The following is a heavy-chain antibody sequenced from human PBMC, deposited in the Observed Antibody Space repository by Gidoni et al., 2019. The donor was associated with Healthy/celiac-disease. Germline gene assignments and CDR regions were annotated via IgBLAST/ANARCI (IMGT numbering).Heavy chain of an antibody. V-gene: IGHV4-31*03. D-gene: IGHD5-18*01. Sequence: QVQLQESCPVLVSPSQTLSLTCTVSGVSISSRGYYWSWIRQHPGKGLEWIGYIYYSGSTYYNPSLKSRVTISVDTSKNKFSLKLSSVTAADTAVYYCARERDTAHVDYWGQGTLVTVSS. CDR1: GVSISSRGYY. CDR3: ARERDTAHVDY. CDR2: IYYSGST. J-gene: IGHJ4*02.